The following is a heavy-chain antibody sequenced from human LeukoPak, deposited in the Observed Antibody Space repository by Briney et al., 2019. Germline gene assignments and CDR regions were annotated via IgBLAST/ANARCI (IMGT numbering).Heavy chain of an antibody. CDR2: ISWNSGSI. CDR1: GFTFDDYA. V-gene: IGHV3-9*01. D-gene: IGHD3-9*01. CDR3: TRRYFDWLLDY. J-gene: IGHJ4*02. Sequence: SLRLSCAASGFTFDDYAMHWVRQAPGKGLEWVSGISWNSGSIGYADSVKGRFTISRDNSKNTLYLQMNSLRAEDTAVYYCTRRYFDWLLDYWGQGTLVTVSS.